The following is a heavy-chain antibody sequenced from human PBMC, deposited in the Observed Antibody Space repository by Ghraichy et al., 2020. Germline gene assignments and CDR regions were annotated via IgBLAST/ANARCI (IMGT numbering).Heavy chain of an antibody. CDR2: ISGSGGST. J-gene: IGHJ4*02. D-gene: IGHD6-13*01. V-gene: IGHV3-23*01. CDR1: GFTFSSYA. CDR3: AKGLNDDYRSSYFDY. Sequence: GGSLRLSCAASGFTFSSYAMNWVRQAPGKGLEWVSAISGSGGSTYYADSVKGRFTISRDKSKNTLYLQLNSLRTEDTAVYYCAKGLNDDYRSSYFDYWGQGILVTVSS.